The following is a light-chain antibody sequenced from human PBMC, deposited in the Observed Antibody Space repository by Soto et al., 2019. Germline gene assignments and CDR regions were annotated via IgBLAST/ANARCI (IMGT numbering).Light chain of an antibody. J-gene: IGLJ1*01. CDR3: SSYRSSTTYV. CDR1: SSDIGGYNY. CDR2: EVT. Sequence: QSALTQPASVSGSPGQSITISCTGTSSDIGGYNYVSWYQQHPGKAPKVMIYEVTNRPSGVSDRFSGSKSGNTASLTISGLQPEDEADYYCSSYRSSTTYVFGTGTKLTVL. V-gene: IGLV2-14*01.